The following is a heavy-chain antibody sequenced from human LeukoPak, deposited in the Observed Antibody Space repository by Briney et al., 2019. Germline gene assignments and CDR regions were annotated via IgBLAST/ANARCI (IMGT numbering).Heavy chain of an antibody. J-gene: IGHJ4*02. CDR1: GGSFSGYY. V-gene: IGHV4-34*01. Sequence: SETLSLTCAVYGGSFSGYYWSWIRQPPGKGLEWIGSIYYSGSTYYNPSLKSRVTISVDTSKNQFSLKLSSVTAADTAVYYCARHTYYYDSSGYYPDYWGQGTLVTVSS. D-gene: IGHD3-22*01. CDR3: ARHTYYYDSSGYYPDY. CDR2: IYYSGST.